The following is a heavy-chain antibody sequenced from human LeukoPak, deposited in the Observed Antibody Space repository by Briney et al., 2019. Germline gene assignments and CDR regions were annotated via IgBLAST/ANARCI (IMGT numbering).Heavy chain of an antibody. D-gene: IGHD3-9*01. CDR2: IYYSGST. CDR1: GGSISSGDYY. CDR3: AILGGRLRYFDWLLYEAAFDI. V-gene: IGHV4-30-4*01. Sequence: SQTLSLTCTVSGGSISSGDYYWSWIRQPPGKGLEWIGYIYYSGSTYYNPSLKSRVTISVDTSKNQFSLKLSSVTAADTAVYYCAILGGRLRYFDWLLYEAAFDIWGQGTMVAVSS. J-gene: IGHJ3*02.